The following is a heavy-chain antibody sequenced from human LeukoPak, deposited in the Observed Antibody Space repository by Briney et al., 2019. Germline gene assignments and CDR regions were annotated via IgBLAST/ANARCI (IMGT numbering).Heavy chain of an antibody. J-gene: IGHJ4*02. Sequence: SETLSLTCTVSGGSISSSSYYWGWIRQPPGKGLEWIGSIYHSGTTYYNPSLKSRLTLSVDTSKNQFSLKLSSVTAADTAVYYCARVGTTSALHYWGQGALVTVTS. D-gene: IGHD7-27*01. CDR1: GGSISSSSYY. CDR2: IYHSGTT. V-gene: IGHV4-39*07. CDR3: ARVGTTSALHY.